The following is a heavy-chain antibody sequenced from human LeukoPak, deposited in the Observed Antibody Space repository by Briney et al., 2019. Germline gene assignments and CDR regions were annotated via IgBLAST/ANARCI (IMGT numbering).Heavy chain of an antibody. V-gene: IGHV4-59*12. CDR1: GGSISSYY. CDR2: IDYSGSA. Sequence: SETLSLTCTVSGGSISSYYWSWIRQSPRKGLEWIGYIDYSGSAYYNPSFKSRVTISVDTAKSQFSLDLRSVTAADTAVYYCARDAWNGNSPLDYWGQGTLVTVSS. D-gene: IGHD4-23*01. J-gene: IGHJ4*02. CDR3: ARDAWNGNSPLDY.